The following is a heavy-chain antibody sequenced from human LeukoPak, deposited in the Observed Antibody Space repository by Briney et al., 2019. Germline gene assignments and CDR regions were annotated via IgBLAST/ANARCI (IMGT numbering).Heavy chain of an antibody. Sequence: ASLEVSCKTSGYTFTGYHMHWVRQAPGQGLEWMGWINPNSGGTNYAQKFQGRVTMTRDMSISTAYMELSRLRSDDTAVYYCASAGNEYGGYVVDYWGQGTLVTVSS. CDR1: GYTFTGYH. J-gene: IGHJ4*02. CDR2: INPNSGGT. CDR3: ASAGNEYGGYVVDY. D-gene: IGHD5-12*01. V-gene: IGHV1-2*02.